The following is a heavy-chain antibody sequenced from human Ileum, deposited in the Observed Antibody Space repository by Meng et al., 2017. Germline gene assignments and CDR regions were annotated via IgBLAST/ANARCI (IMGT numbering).Heavy chain of an antibody. CDR1: GYTFTTKW. J-gene: IGHJ6*02. CDR3: ARASYGYDSSGRGSYYGMDV. D-gene: IGHD3-22*01. Sequence: KVSCKGSGYTFTTKWIGWVRQMPGKGLEWMGIIYPGDSDTRYSPSFQGQVTISADKSISTAYLQWSSLKASDAAMYYCARASYGYDSSGRGSYYGMDVWGQGTTVTVSS. CDR2: IYPGDSDT. V-gene: IGHV5-51*01.